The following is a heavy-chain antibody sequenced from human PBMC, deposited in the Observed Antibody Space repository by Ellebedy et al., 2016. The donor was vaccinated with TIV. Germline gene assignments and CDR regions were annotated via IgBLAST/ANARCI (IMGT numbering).Heavy chain of an antibody. D-gene: IGHD6-19*01. CDR2: IYTSGSTSVST. J-gene: IGHJ4*02. CDR1: GDSISDYY. Sequence: SETLSLTXTVSGDSISDYYWSWIRQAAGRGLEWIGRIYTSGSTSVSTSYNPSLKSRVIMPLDTSKNQLSLELTSMTAADTAVYYCVRGRIGVAEFGHWGQGTLVTVSS. V-gene: IGHV4-4*07. CDR3: VRGRIGVAEFGH.